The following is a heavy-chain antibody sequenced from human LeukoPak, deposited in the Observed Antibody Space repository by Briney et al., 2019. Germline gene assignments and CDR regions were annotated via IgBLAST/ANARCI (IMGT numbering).Heavy chain of an antibody. J-gene: IGHJ3*02. CDR2: IYYSGST. CDR3: ATTTADILTGYYKFWSGEKRGDAFDI. CDR1: GGSISSSSYY. D-gene: IGHD3-9*01. V-gene: IGHV4-39*01. Sequence: PSETLSLTCTVSGGSISSSSYYWGWIRQPPGKGLEWIGSIYYSGSTYYNPSLKSRVTISVDTSKNQFSLKLSSVPAADPAVYYCATTTADILTGYYKFWSGEKRGDAFDIWGQGTMVTVSS.